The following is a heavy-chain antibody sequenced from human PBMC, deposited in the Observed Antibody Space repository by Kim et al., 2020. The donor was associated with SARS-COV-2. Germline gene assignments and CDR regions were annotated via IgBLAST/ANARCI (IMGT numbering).Heavy chain of an antibody. D-gene: IGHD3-22*01. CDR1: GYTFTGYY. CDR2: INPNSGGT. CDR3: ARFRRRSGYYSNWFDP. J-gene: IGHJ5*02. V-gene: IGHV1-2*04. Sequence: ASVKVSCKASGYTFTGYYMHWVRQAPGQGLEWMGWINPNSGGTNYAQKFQGWVTMTRDTSISTAYMELSRLRSDDTAVYYCARFRRRSGYYSNWFDPWGQGTLVTVSS.